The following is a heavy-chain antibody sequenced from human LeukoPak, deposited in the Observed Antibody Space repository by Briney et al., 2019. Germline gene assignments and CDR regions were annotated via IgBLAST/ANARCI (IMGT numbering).Heavy chain of an antibody. D-gene: IGHD3-22*01. J-gene: IGHJ5*02. V-gene: IGHV3-15*01. CDR2: IKSKTDGGTT. Sequence: TGGSLRLSCAASGFIFSNAWMSWVRQAPGKGLEWIGRIKSKTDGGTTDYAAPVKGRFAISREDSKNTLYLQMNSLRAEDTAVYYCARVSFYYDSIWFDPWGQGTLVTVSS. CDR3: ARVSFYYDSIWFDP. CDR1: GFIFSNAW.